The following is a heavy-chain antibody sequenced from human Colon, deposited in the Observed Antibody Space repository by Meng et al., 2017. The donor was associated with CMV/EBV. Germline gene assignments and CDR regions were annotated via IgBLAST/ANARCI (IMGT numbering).Heavy chain of an antibody. Sequence: GGSLRLSCIASGFTFSNYAMHWVRQAPGKGLEWVAFVRHDGSARYYADFVKGRIIISRDNSKNTMSLQVNSLRPEDTAVYHCVKGGAFTAATWDWFGFWGQGTLVTVSS. CDR1: GFTFSNYA. D-gene: IGHD2-2*01. CDR3: VKGGAFTAATWDWFGF. J-gene: IGHJ5*01. V-gene: IGHV3-30*02. CDR2: VRHDGSAR.